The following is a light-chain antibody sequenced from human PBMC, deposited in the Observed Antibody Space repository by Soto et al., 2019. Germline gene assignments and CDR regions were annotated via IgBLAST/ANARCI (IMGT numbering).Light chain of an antibody. Sequence: EIVWTQSPGTPSLSPGDRVTLSCRASQSVSSNYLAWYQQKAGQAPRLLIFATSSRDTGIPDRFSGSGSGTDFTLNIIRLEPEDFARYYRRQYGDYNSSWYSFGQGTRLEI. CDR1: QSVSSNY. V-gene: IGKV3-20*01. CDR2: ATS. CDR3: RQYGDYNSSWYS. J-gene: IGKJ2*03.